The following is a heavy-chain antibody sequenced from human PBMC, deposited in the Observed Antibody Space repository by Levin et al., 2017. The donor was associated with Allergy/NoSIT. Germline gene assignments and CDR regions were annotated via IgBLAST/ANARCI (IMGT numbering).Heavy chain of an antibody. Sequence: SETLSLTCTVSGGSISSNYWNWIRQPPGKGLEWIGHMSYSGRTTYNPSLKSRVIISIDTSKNQLSLNLISVTAADTALYFCARADGEYGWFDPWGQGILVTVSS. D-gene: IGHD3-10*01. V-gene: IGHV4-59*01. J-gene: IGHJ5*02. CDR1: GGSISSNY. CDR2: MSYSGRT. CDR3: ARADGEYGWFDP.